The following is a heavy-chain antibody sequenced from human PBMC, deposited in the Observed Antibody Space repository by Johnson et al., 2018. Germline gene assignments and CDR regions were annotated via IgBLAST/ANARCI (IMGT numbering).Heavy chain of an antibody. D-gene: IGHD3-22*01. CDR2: LNPASGDT. CDR1: GYAFTTSD. V-gene: IGHV1-8*01. Sequence: VQLVESGAEVRKPGASVKVSCKTSGYAFTTSDIHWVRQAAGQGLEWMGWLNPASGDTASAEKFQGRVTMTSNIPISTAYMELSDLRSEDSAIYFCARAIATSADSWGQGTLVTVSS. CDR3: ARAIATSADS. J-gene: IGHJ4*02.